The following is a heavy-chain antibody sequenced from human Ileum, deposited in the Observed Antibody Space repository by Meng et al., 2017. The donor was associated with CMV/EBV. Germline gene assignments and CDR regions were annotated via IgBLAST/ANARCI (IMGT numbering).Heavy chain of an antibody. CDR3: AKGRSPSGSYKYAMDV. D-gene: IGHD1-26*01. CDR2: INWNGGSS. V-gene: IGHV3-20*04. CDR1: GFSIADYG. Sequence: GGSLRLSCAASGFSIADYGMSWVRQVPGKGLEWVSGINWNGGSSGYADSVKGRFTISRDNVKNSLLLQMNSLRAEDTDLYYCAKGRSPSGSYKYAMDVWGQGNTVTVAS. J-gene: IGHJ6*02.